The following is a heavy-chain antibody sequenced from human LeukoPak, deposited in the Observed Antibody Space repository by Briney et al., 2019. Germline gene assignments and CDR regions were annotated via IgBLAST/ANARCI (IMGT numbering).Heavy chain of an antibody. CDR3: AKEGNQYGSSMYFFDY. V-gene: IGHV3-30*02. Sequence: GGSLRLSCAASGFTFSSYGMHWVRQAPGKGLEWVAFIRYDGSNKYYADSVKGRVTISRDNSKNTLYLEMNSLRAEDTAVHYCAKEGNQYGSSMYFFDYWGQGTLVTVSS. D-gene: IGHD3-10*01. J-gene: IGHJ4*02. CDR2: IRYDGSNK. CDR1: GFTFSSYG.